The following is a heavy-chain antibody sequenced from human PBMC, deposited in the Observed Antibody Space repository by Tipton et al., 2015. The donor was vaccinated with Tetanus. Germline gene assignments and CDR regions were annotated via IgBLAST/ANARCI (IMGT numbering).Heavy chain of an antibody. CDR1: GGSVNSGTYY. J-gene: IGHJ5*02. CDR3: AGGLVRWYEP. CDR2: VYYGGAN. D-gene: IGHD3-10*01. V-gene: IGHV4-61*01. Sequence: TLSLTCSVSGGSVNSGTYYWSWIRQPPGKGLEWLGAVYYGGANQYNPSLDSCVAISMDTSKNQVSLRLAPVTAAATAVYSFAGGLVRWYEPWGRGTLVSVSS.